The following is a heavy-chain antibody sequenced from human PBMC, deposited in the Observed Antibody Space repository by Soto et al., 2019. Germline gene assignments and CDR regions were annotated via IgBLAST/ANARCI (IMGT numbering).Heavy chain of an antibody. CDR3: ARSVSFRYQLLKRGMDV. Sequence: QVQLVQSGAEVKKPGSSAKVSCKASGGTFSSYAISWVRQAPGQGLEWMGGIIPIFGTANYAQKVQGRVTITADESTSTAYMELSSLRSEDTAVYYCARSVSFRYQLLKRGMDVWGQGTTVTVSS. CDR1: GGTFSSYA. V-gene: IGHV1-69*01. J-gene: IGHJ6*02. CDR2: IIPIFGTA. D-gene: IGHD2-2*01.